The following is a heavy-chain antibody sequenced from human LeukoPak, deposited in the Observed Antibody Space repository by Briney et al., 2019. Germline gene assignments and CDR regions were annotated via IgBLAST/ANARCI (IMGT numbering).Heavy chain of an antibody. V-gene: IGHV1-8*01. CDR3: GRDGGYSYGSLIYYYYMDV. Sequence: ASVKVSCKASRYTFTSYDINWVRQATGQGLEWMGWMNPNSGNTGYAQKFQGRVTMTTDTSTSTAYMELRSLRSDDTAVYYCGRDGGYSYGSLIYYYYMDVWGKGSTVTVCS. CDR1: RYTFTSYD. J-gene: IGHJ6*03. D-gene: IGHD5-18*01. CDR2: MNPNSGNT.